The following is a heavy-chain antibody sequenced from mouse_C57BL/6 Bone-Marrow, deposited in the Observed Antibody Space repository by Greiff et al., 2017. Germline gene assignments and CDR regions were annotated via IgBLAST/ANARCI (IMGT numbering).Heavy chain of an antibody. CDR2: INPSNGGT. D-gene: IGHD2-12*01. V-gene: IGHV1-53*01. CDR1: GYTFTSYW. Sequence: VQLKQPGTELVKPGASVKLSCKASGYTFTSYWMHWVKQRPGQGLEWLGNINPSNGGTNYNETFKSKATLTVDKSSSTAYMQLSSLTSEDSAGDYGATYYYYSLFAYWGQGTLVTVSA. CDR3: ATYYYYSLFAY. J-gene: IGHJ3*01.